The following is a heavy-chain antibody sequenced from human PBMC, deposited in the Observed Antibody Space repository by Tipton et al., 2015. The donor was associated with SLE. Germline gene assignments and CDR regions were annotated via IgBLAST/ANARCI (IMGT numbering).Heavy chain of an antibody. J-gene: IGHJ6*02. D-gene: IGHD6-13*01. CDR3: ARGVLSRSWTLDGMDV. Sequence: TLSLTCTVSGGSISSHYWSWIRPPPGKGLEWIGYIYCSGSTNYNPSLKSRVTISVDTSKNQFSLKLSSVTAADTAVYYCARGVLSRSWTLDGMDVWGQGSMVTVS. CDR2: IYCSGST. V-gene: IGHV4-59*11. CDR1: GGSISSHY.